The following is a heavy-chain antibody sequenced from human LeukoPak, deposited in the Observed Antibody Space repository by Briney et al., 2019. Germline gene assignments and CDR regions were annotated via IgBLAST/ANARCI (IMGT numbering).Heavy chain of an antibody. CDR1: GFTFSSYG. Sequence: GRSLRLSCAASGFTFSSYGMHWVRQAPGKGLEWVAVISYDGSNKYYADSEKGRFTISRDNSTNTLYLQMNSLRAEDTAVYYCAKGLITYYYDSSGYYSFDYWGQGTLVTVSS. CDR3: AKGLITYYYDSSGYYSFDY. J-gene: IGHJ4*02. D-gene: IGHD3-22*01. CDR2: ISYDGSNK. V-gene: IGHV3-30*18.